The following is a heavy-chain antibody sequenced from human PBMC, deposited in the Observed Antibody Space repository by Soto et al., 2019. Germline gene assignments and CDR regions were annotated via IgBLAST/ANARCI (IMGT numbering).Heavy chain of an antibody. Sequence: QVQLVESGGGVVQPGRSLRLSCAASGFTFSSYGMHWVRQAPGKGLEWVAVIWYDGSNKYYADSVKGRFTISRDNSKNTLYLQMNSLRAEDTAVYYCARDLRSGAVNAYYFDYWGQGTLVTVSS. J-gene: IGHJ4*02. CDR2: IWYDGSNK. V-gene: IGHV3-33*01. CDR1: GFTFSSYG. CDR3: ARDLRSGAVNAYYFDY. D-gene: IGHD3-10*01.